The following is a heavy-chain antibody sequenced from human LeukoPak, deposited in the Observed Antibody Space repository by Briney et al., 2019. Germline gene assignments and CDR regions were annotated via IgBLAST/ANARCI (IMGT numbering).Heavy chain of an antibody. CDR3: ARARHNIHNGWAWYFDL. CDR1: GDIVSSNSAA. J-gene: IGHJ2*01. V-gene: IGHV6-1*01. D-gene: IGHD6-19*01. Sequence: SQTLSLTCVISGDIVSSNSAAWNWIRQSPSRGLEWLGRTYYRSNWYNDHAVSVKSRITINPDTSKNQFSLQLNSVTPDDTAVYYCARARHNIHNGWAWYFDLWGRGTLVTVSS. CDR2: TYYRSNWYN.